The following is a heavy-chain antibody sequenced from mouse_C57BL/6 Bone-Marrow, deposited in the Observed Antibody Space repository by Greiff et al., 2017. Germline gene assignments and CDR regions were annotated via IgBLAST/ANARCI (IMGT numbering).Heavy chain of an antibody. V-gene: IGHV5-6*01. CDR1: GFTFSSYG. CDR2: ISSGGSYT. CDR3: ARRVHLSRYFDV. D-gene: IGHD1-1*01. Sequence: EVHLVESGGDLVKPGGSLKLSCAASGFTFSSYGMSWVRQTPDKRLEWVATISSGGSYTYYPDSVKGRFTISRDNAKNTLYLQMSSLKSEDTAMYYCARRVHLSRYFDVWGTGTTVTVS. J-gene: IGHJ1*03.